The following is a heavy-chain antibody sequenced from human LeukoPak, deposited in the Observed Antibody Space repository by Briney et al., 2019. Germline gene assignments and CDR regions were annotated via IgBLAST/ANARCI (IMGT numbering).Heavy chain of an antibody. CDR1: GFTFSSYA. J-gene: IGHJ6*02. CDR2: ISYDGSNK. D-gene: IGHD4-11*01. Sequence: GGSLRLSCAASGFTFSSYAMHWVRQAPGKGLEWVAVISYDGSNKYYADSVKGRFTISRDNSKNTLYLQMNSLRAEDTAVYYCARRMDYSIPLLYYYYYYGMDVWGQGTTVTVSS. CDR3: ARRMDYSIPLLYYYYYYGMDV. V-gene: IGHV3-30-3*01.